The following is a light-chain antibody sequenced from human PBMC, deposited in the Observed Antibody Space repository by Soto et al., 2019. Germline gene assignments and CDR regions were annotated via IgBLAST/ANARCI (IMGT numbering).Light chain of an antibody. V-gene: IGKV3-11*01. Sequence: EIELTQSPATLSLSPRERATLSCRASQSVNTYLGWYQQRPGQTPILLIYDASNRATGIPARFSGSGSGTDFTLTISRLEPEDFAVYYCHHYGSSPLPFGQGGRLEI. CDR3: HHYGSSPLP. CDR1: QSVNTY. J-gene: IGKJ5*01. CDR2: DAS.